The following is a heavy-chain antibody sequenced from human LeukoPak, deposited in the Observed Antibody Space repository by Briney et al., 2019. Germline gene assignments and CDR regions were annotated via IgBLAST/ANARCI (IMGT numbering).Heavy chain of an antibody. J-gene: IGHJ4*02. CDR3: AAPSGYSSGLDY. CDR1: GYTFTSYD. D-gene: IGHD6-19*01. Sequence: ASVKVSCKASGYTFTSYDINWVRQATGQGLEWMGWMNPNSGNTGYAQKFQGRVTMTRNTSISTAYMELSSLRSEDTAVYYCAAPSGYSSGLDYWGQGTLVTVSS. CDR2: MNPNSGNT. V-gene: IGHV1-8*01.